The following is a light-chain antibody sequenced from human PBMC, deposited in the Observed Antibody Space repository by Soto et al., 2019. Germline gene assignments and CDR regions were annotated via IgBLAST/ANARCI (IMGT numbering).Light chain of an antibody. Sequence: DIQLTQSPSFLSASVGDRVTITCRASQGISSYLAWYQQKPGKAPKLLIYAASTLQSGVPSRFSGSGSGTEFTLTISSLQPEDFATYYCQQLYSYSLTFGGGTKVDIK. CDR1: QGISSY. CDR2: AAS. CDR3: QQLYSYSLT. V-gene: IGKV1-9*01. J-gene: IGKJ4*01.